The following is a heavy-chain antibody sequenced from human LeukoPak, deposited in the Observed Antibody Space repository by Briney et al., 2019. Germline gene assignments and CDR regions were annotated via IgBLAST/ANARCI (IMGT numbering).Heavy chain of an antibody. CDR2: ISGSGGST. D-gene: IGHD2-2*01. CDR3: AKDRRPIVVVPAAGFDP. CDR1: GFTFSSYA. V-gene: IGHV3-23*01. Sequence: PGGSLRLSCAASGFTFSSYAMSWVRQAPGKGLEWVSAISGSGGSTYNADSVKGRFTIYRDNSKNTVYLQMNSLSAEDTAVYYCAKDRRPIVVVPAAGFDPWGQGTLVTVSS. J-gene: IGHJ5*02.